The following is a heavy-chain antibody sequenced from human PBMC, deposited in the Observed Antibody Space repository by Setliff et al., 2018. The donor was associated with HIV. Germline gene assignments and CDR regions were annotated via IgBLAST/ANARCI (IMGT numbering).Heavy chain of an antibody. Sequence: GGSLRLSCAASGFTFSGSPIHWVRQASGKGLEWLGRIKTRADNYATAYAASVKGRFTISRDDSMNTAYLQMNSLKIEDTAVYYCTRPQYFYDTGGSDYWGQGTLVTVSS. V-gene: IGHV3-73*01. CDR3: TRPQYFYDTGGSDY. CDR2: IKTRADNYAT. CDR1: GFTFSGSP. J-gene: IGHJ4*02. D-gene: IGHD3-22*01.